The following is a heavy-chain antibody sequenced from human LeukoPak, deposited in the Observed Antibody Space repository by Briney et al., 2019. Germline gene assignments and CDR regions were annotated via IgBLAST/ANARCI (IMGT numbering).Heavy chain of an antibody. J-gene: IGHJ4*02. Sequence: GGSLRLSCAASGFTFSNSALSWVRQAPGKGLEWVSDISGSGGSTYYADSAKGRFTISRDNSKDTLYLQMNSLRVEDTAVYYCAKRIQSAMATGYWGQGTLVTVSS. CDR2: ISGSGGST. CDR1: GFTFSNSA. D-gene: IGHD5-18*01. CDR3: AKRIQSAMATGY. V-gene: IGHV3-23*01.